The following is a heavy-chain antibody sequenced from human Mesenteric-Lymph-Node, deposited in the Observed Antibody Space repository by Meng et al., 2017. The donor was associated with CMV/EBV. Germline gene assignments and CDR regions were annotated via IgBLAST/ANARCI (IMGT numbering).Heavy chain of an antibody. Sequence: QLQLLESGPGLVKPSETLSLTCTVSGGSISSSSYYWGWIRQPPGKGLEWIGSIYYSGSTYYNPSLKSRVTISVDTSKNQFSLKLSSVTAADTAVYYCARPHYYGSGSSPWFDPWGQGTLVTVSS. V-gene: IGHV4-39*01. CDR2: IYYSGST. CDR1: GGSISSSSYY. CDR3: ARPHYYGSGSSPWFDP. J-gene: IGHJ5*02. D-gene: IGHD3-10*01.